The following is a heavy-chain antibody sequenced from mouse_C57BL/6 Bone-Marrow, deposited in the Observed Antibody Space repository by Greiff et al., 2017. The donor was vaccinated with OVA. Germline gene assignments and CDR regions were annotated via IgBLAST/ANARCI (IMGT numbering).Heavy chain of an antibody. CDR1: GYTFTSYW. CDR3: ARGAAQAFQGFAY. Sequence: QVQLQQPGAELVKPGASVKMSCKASGYTFTSYWITWVKQRPGQGLEWIGDIYPGSGSTNYNEKFKSKATLTVDTSSSTAYMQLSSLTSEDSAVYYCARGAAQAFQGFAYWGQGTLVTVSA. V-gene: IGHV1-55*01. CDR2: IYPGSGST. J-gene: IGHJ3*01. D-gene: IGHD3-2*02.